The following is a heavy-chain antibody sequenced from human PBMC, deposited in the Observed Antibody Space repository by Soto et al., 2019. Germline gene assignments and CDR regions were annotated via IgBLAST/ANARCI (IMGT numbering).Heavy chain of an antibody. V-gene: IGHV1-46*01. CDR1: GYTFINFF. Sequence: QVQLVQSGAEVQKPGASVKISCKASGYTFINFFIHWVRQAPGQGLEWVGIINPSGGATTYPQKLQGRVTMTRDTSTITVYMDVSSLRFDDTAVYYCARSHCSGGSCYLGAFDIWGQGTMVTVSS. CDR2: INPSGGAT. J-gene: IGHJ3*02. CDR3: ARSHCSGGSCYLGAFDI. D-gene: IGHD2-15*01.